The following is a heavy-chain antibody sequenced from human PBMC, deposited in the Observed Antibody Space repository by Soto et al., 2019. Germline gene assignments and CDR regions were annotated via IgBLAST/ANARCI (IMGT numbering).Heavy chain of an antibody. V-gene: IGHV4-39*01. CDR3: ARLEDYCDSLYAFDI. Sequence: QLQLQESGPGLVKPSETLSLTCTVSGGSISSSSYYWGWIRQPPGKGLEWIGSIYYSGSTYYNPSLKSRVTISVDTSKNQFSLNLSAVTDADTAVYYCARLEDYCDSLYAFDIWGQGTMVTVSS. D-gene: IGHD4-17*01. J-gene: IGHJ3*02. CDR1: GGSISSSSYY. CDR2: IYYSGST.